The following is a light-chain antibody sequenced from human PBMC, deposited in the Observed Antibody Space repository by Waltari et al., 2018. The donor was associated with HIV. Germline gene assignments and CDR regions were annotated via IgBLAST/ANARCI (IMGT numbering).Light chain of an antibody. Sequence: SYELTQPPSVSVSPGQTASITCSGDNLGDKYVCWYQQKPGQSPVLVIYQDNKRPSGIPERFSGSNSGNTATLTISGTQAMDEGDYYCQAWDRVFGGGTKLTVL. CDR1: NLGDKY. J-gene: IGLJ2*01. CDR2: QDN. V-gene: IGLV3-1*01. CDR3: QAWDRV.